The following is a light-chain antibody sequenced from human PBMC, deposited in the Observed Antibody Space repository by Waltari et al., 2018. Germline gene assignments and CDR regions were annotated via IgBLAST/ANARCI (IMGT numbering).Light chain of an antibody. V-gene: IGKV3-20*01. Sequence: EIVLTQPPGTLSLSRGDRVTLSCRASQSVNANRVAWYHQRPGQTPTLLIHGGSSRAIGIPDRFSGRGSGTDFTLTISRLEPEDSGIYYCQQYGTSIGTFGQGTKVEIK. CDR2: GGS. J-gene: IGKJ1*01. CDR3: QQYGTSIGT. CDR1: QSVNANR.